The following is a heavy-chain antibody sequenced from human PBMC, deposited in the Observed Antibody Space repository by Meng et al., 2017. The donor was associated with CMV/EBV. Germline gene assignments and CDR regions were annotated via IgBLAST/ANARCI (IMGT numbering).Heavy chain of an antibody. CDR2: ISSSGSTI. Sequence: LKISCAASGFTFSDYYMSWIRQAPGKGLEWVSYISSSGSTIYYADSVKGRFTISRDNAKNSLYLQMNSLRAEDTAVYYCARDNIVVVPAATDYYYGMDVWGQGTTVTVSS. V-gene: IGHV3-11*04. CDR3: ARDNIVVVPAATDYYYGMDV. J-gene: IGHJ6*02. CDR1: GFTFSDYY. D-gene: IGHD2-2*01.